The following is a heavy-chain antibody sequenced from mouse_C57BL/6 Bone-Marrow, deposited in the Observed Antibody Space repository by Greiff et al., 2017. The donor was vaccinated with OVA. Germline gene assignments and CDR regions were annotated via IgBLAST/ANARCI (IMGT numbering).Heavy chain of an antibody. J-gene: IGHJ4*01. CDR2: INYDGSST. D-gene: IGHD3-3*01. V-gene: IGHV5-16*01. Sequence: EVQLMESEGGLVQPGSSMKLSCTASGFTFSDYYMAWVRQVPEKGLEWVANINYDGSSTYYLDSLKSRFIISRDNAKNILYLQMSSLKSEDTATYYCARGDIGSYAMDYWGQGTSVTVSS. CDR3: ARGDIGSYAMDY. CDR1: GFTFSDYY.